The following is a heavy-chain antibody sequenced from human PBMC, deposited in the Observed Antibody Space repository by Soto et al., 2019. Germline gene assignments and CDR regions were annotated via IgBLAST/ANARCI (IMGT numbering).Heavy chain of an antibody. V-gene: IGHV5-51*01. D-gene: IGHD3-22*01. CDR3: ASQLYYYDSSGYEIGI. Sequence: PGESLRISRSVAGYIFTMYWGGLVRQMPGKGLLWMGITYPVDSDTRYSPSFQGQVTLSADKSISPAYLQWSSLKASDTAMYYCASQLYYYDSSGYEIGIGCQGTMVT. J-gene: IGHJ3*02. CDR2: TYPVDSDT. CDR1: GYIFTMYW.